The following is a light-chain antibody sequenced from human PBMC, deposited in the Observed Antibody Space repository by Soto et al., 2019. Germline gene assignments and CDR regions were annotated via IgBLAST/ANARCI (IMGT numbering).Light chain of an antibody. CDR1: QSISSL. CDR2: KAS. Sequence: DIQMTQAHYTLSESVVDSFKIHCRATQSISSLLAWYQQKPGTAPRLLIYKASTLESGVPSRFSGSGSGTEFTLTISSLQPDDFATYYCQQYHTFWTFGQATKVDIK. V-gene: IGKV1-5*03. CDR3: QQYHTFWT. J-gene: IGKJ1*01.